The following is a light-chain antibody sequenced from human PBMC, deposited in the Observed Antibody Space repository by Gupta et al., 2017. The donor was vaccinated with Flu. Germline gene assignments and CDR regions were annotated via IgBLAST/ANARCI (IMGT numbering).Light chain of an antibody. CDR1: QCISNY. Sequence: IVFTDSPVTLSLSPGERPTLSCRASQCISNYLAWYQQKPGQAPSLLIYDASSRATGIPARFSGSGSGTDFTLTISSPEPEDFAVYYCQQRSTWPLTFGGGTKVEIK. CDR2: DAS. CDR3: QQRSTWPLT. J-gene: IGKJ4*01. V-gene: IGKV3-11*01.